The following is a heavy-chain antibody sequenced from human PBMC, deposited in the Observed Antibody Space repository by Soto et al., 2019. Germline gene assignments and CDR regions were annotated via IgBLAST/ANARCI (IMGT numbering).Heavy chain of an antibody. J-gene: IGHJ5*02. CDR2: IIPIFGTA. D-gene: IGHD6-13*01. CDR3: ARRPRQQPTENWFDP. V-gene: IGHV1-69*13. CDR1: GGTFSSYA. Sequence: SVKVSCKASGGTFSSYAISWVRQAPGQGLEWMGGIIPIFGTANYAQKFQGRVTITADESTSTAYMELSSLRSEDTAVYYCARRPRQQPTENWFDPWGQGTLVTVSS.